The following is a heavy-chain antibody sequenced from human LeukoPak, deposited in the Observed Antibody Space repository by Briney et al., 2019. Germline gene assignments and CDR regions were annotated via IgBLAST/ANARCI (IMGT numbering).Heavy chain of an antibody. CDR3: AREGQQLSFGY. Sequence: GGSLRLSCAASGFTFSSYAMHWVRQAPGKGLEWVAVISYDGSNKYYADSVKGRFTISRDNSKNTLYLQMNSLRAEDTAVYYCAREGQQLSFGYWGQGTLVTVSS. D-gene: IGHD6-13*01. CDR1: GFTFSSYA. J-gene: IGHJ4*02. CDR2: ISYDGSNK. V-gene: IGHV3-30-3*01.